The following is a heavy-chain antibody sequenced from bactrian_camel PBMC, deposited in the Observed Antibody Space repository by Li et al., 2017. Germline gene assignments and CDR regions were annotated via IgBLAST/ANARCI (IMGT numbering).Heavy chain of an antibody. Sequence: VQLVESGGGLVQPGGSLRLSCAASGFAFSDYPFTWVRQVPGKGLEWVASVNSRSITDYPKSVKGRFTISQNSARITAYLQMASLKPEDTAVYYCVPVALEERDGLVSCARWSQGTQVNVS. CDR1: GFAFSDYP. J-gene: IGHJ4*01. V-gene: IGHV3S40*01. CDR2: VNSRSIT. D-gene: IGHD1*01.